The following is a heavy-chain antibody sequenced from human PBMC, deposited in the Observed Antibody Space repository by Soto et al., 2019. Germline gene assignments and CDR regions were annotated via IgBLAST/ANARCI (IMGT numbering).Heavy chain of an antibody. J-gene: IGHJ6*02. CDR2: IYDSGST. CDR1: GGSISSGGYY. Sequence: SETLSLTCTVSGGSISSGGYYWSWIRQHPGKGLEWIGYIYDSGSTYYNPSLRSRVTISVDTSKNQFSLKLSSVTAADTAVYYCARETGTGIDFYYGMDVWGQGTTVTVSS. D-gene: IGHD1-7*01. V-gene: IGHV4-31*03. CDR3: ARETGTGIDFYYGMDV.